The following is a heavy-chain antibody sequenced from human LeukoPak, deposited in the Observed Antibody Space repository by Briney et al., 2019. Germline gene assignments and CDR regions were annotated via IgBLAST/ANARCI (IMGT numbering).Heavy chain of an antibody. CDR1: GLTFSSYW. CDR2: IKEDGSEK. V-gene: IGHV3-7*05. D-gene: IGHD3-16*01. Sequence: PGRSLRLSCAASGLTFSSYWMTWVRQAPGKGLEWVANIKEDGSEKYYVDSVKGRFTISRDNAKNSLYLQMNSLRAEDTAIYYCARGGITFEYWGQGTLVTVSS. CDR3: ARGGITFEY. J-gene: IGHJ4*02.